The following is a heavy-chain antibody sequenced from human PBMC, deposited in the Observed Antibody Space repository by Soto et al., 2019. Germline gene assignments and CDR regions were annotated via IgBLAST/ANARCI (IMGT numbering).Heavy chain of an antibody. J-gene: IGHJ5*02. CDR1: GGTFSSYA. Sequence: QVQLVQSGAEVKKPGSSVKVSCKASGGTFSSYAISWVRLAPGQGLEWMGGIIPIFGTANYAQKFQGRVTSTADESTSTAYMELSSLRSEDTAVYYCARDRRGTMVRGVMGDWFDPWGQGTLVTVSS. CDR2: IIPIFGTA. V-gene: IGHV1-69*01. CDR3: ARDRRGTMVRGVMGDWFDP. D-gene: IGHD3-10*01.